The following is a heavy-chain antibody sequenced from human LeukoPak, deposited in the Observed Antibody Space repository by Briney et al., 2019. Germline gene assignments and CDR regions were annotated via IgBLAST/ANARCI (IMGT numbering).Heavy chain of an antibody. CDR2: ISYDGSNK. CDR1: GFTFSSYS. V-gene: IGHV3-30*18. Sequence: GGSLRLSCAASGFTFSSYSMNWVRQAPGKGLEWVAVISYDGSNKYYADSVKGRFTISRDNSKNTQYLQMNSLRTEDTAVYYCAKGMARFGYGALLDYWGQGTLVTVSS. D-gene: IGHD4/OR15-4a*01. J-gene: IGHJ4*02. CDR3: AKGMARFGYGALLDY.